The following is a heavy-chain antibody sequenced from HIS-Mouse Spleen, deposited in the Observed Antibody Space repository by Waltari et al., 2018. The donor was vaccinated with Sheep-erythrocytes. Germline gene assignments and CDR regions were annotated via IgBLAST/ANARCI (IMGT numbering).Heavy chain of an antibody. CDR3: AQTGATTPHFDY. CDR1: GAAFSSYS. Sequence: HVQLEQSGGEVKKPGSAVSVSCRPSGAAFSSYSITWVRPAPGQGLEWMGRIIPILCIANYAQKYQGRVTITADKSTSTAYMELSSLKSEDTAVYYCAQTGATTPHFDYWGQGTLVTVSS. J-gene: IGHJ4*02. CDR2: IIPILCIA. D-gene: IGHD1-26*01. V-gene: IGHV1-69*04.